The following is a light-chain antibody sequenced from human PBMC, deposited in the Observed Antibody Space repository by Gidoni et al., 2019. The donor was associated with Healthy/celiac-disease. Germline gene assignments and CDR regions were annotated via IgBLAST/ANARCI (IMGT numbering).Light chain of an antibody. CDR1: SSAVGGYNY. Sequence: QSALTQPPSASGSPDQSVPISCTGTSSAVGGYNYVSWYQQHPGKAPTLMIYEVSKRPSGVPDRFSGSKSGNTASLTVSGLQAEDEADYYCSSYAGSNNLWVFGGGTKLTVL. J-gene: IGLJ3*02. CDR2: EVS. V-gene: IGLV2-8*01. CDR3: SSYAGSNNLWV.